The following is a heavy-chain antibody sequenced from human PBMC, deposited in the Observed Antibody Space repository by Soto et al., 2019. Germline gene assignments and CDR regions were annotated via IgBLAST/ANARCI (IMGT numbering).Heavy chain of an antibody. V-gene: IGHV4-59*08. D-gene: IGHD6-13*01. CDR3: ARLGYSSSWYLESYYYYYGMDV. CDR2: IYYSGST. CDR1: GGSISSYY. J-gene: IGHJ6*02. Sequence: PSETPSLTCTVSGGSISSYYWSWIRQPPGKGLEWIGYIYYSGSTNYNPPLKSRVTISVDTSKNQFSLKLSSVTAADTAVYYCARLGYSSSWYLESYYYYYGMDVWGQGTTVTVSS.